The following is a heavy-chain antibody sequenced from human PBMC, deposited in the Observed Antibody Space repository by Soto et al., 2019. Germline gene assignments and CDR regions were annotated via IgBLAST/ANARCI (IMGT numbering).Heavy chain of an antibody. CDR2: ISYDGSNK. CDR1: GFTFSSYA. CDR3: ARDLFPEYSSGYYYVEDY. V-gene: IGHV3-30-3*01. D-gene: IGHD3-22*01. Sequence: GGSLRLSCAASGFTFSSYAMHWVRQAPGKGLEWVAVISYDGSNKYYADSVKGRFTISRDNSKNTLYLQMNSLRAEDTAVYYCARDLFPEYSSGYYYVEDYWGQGTLVTVSS. J-gene: IGHJ4*02.